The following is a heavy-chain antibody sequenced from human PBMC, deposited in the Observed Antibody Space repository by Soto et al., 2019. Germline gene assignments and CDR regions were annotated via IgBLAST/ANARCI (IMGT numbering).Heavy chain of an antibody. D-gene: IGHD5-12*01. Sequence: SETLSLTCTVSGGSISSSSYYWGWIRQPPGKGLEWIGSIYYSGSTYYNPSLKSRVTISVDTSKNQFSLKLSSVTAADTAAYYCARLYSGYDSVGVGYYYYYYMDVWGKGTTVTVSS. J-gene: IGHJ6*03. CDR2: IYYSGST. CDR3: ARLYSGYDSVGVGYYYYYYMDV. CDR1: GGSISSSSYY. V-gene: IGHV4-39*01.